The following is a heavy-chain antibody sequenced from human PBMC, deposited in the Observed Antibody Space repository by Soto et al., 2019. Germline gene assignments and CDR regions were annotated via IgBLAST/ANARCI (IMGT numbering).Heavy chain of an antibody. CDR1: GFTVSSNY. Sequence: PGGSLRLSCAASGFTVSSNYMSWVRQAPGKGLEWVSVIYSGGSTYYADSVKGRFTISRHNSKNTLYLQMNSLRAEDTAVYYCVRSVPDSSSWYLLDYWGQGTLVTVSS. CDR2: IYSGGST. CDR3: VRSVPDSSSWYLLDY. J-gene: IGHJ4*02. V-gene: IGHV3-53*04. D-gene: IGHD6-13*01.